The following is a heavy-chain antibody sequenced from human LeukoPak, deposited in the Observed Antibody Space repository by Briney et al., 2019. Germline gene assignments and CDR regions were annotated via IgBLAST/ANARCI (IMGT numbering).Heavy chain of an antibody. J-gene: IGHJ4*02. V-gene: IGHV3-30-3*01. CDR1: GFTFSSYA. CDR3: AMEQRKYSAGFTIDY. CDR2: ISYDGSNK. D-gene: IGHD2-15*01. Sequence: GRSLRLSCAASGFTFSSYAMHWVRQAPGKGLEWVAVISYDGSNKYYADSVKGRFTISRDNSKNTLYLQMNSLRAEDTAVYYCAMEQRKYSAGFTIDYWGQGTPVTVSS.